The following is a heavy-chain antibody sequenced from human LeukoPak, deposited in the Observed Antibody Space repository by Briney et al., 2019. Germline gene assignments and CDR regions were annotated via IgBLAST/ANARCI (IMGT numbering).Heavy chain of an antibody. D-gene: IGHD6-19*01. Sequence: ASVKVSCKASGYTFTGYYIHWVRQAPGQGLESMGWTNPYSGGTNYAQDFQGRVTMTRDTSINTAYMELSSLRSDDTAVYYCARSRVEQWLARYYYYGMDVWGQGTTVTVSS. J-gene: IGHJ6*02. V-gene: IGHV1-2*02. CDR1: GYTFTGYY. CDR2: TNPYSGGT. CDR3: ARSRVEQWLARYYYYGMDV.